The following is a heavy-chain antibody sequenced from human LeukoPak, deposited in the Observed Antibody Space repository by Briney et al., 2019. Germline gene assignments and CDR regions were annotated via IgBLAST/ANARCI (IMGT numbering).Heavy chain of an antibody. Sequence: SETLSLTCTVSGGFISSGDYIWTWIRQPPGKGLEWIGRMHYGGSPSYNPSLQSRVTISAATSNNQFSLSLYSVTAAESAVYYCTKGLPSDKIDYWGQGTLVTVSS. CDR1: GGFISSGDYI. CDR3: TKGLPSDKIDY. D-gene: IGHD2-15*01. CDR2: MHYGGSP. J-gene: IGHJ4*02. V-gene: IGHV4-30-4*01.